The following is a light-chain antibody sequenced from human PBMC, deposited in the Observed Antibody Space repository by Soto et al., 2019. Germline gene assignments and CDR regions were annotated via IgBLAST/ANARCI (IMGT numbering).Light chain of an antibody. J-gene: IGKJ5*01. CDR1: QGISSS. Sequence: DIQLTQSPSFLSASVGDRVTITCRACQGISSSVAWYQQKPGEAPKLLSYAASTLQSGVPSRFSGSGYGTEFTLAISSLQPEDFASYYCQLLDSFPLTFGQGTRLEIK. CDR3: QLLDSFPLT. CDR2: AAS. V-gene: IGKV1-9*01.